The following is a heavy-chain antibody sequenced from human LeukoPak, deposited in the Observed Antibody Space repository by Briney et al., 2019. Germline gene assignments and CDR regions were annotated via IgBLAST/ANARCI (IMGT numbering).Heavy chain of an antibody. J-gene: IGHJ6*03. CDR3: AREGVDFGVATHPKNYYYYYYMDV. Sequence: ASVKVSCKASGYTFTSYYMHWVRQAPGQGLEWMGIINPSGGSTSYAQKFQGRVTMTRDMSTSTVYMELSSLRSEDTAVYYCAREGVDFGVATHPKNYYYYYYMDVWGKGTTVTVSS. CDR1: GYTFTSYY. CDR2: INPSGGST. V-gene: IGHV1-46*01. D-gene: IGHD3-3*01.